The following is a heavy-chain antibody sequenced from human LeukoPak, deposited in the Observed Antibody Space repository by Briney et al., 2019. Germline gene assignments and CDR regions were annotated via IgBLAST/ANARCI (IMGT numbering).Heavy chain of an antibody. J-gene: IGHJ4*02. CDR1: AYTFTNYG. D-gene: IGHD1-26*01. CDR3: ARDESSGSSGRACLY. CDR2: INPSGGST. V-gene: IGHV1-46*04. Sequence: ASVKVSCKAAAYTFTNYGISWVRQAPGQGLEWMGIINPSGGSTSYAQKLQGRVTMTRDTSTSTVYMELSSLRSEDTAVYYCARDESSGSSGRACLYWGQGTLVTVSS.